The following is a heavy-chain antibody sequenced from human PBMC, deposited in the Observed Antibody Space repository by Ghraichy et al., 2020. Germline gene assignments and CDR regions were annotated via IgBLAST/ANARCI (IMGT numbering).Heavy chain of an antibody. CDR1: GGSISSSSYY. V-gene: IGHV4-39*01. Sequence: GSLRLSCTVSGGSISSSSYYWGWIRQPPGKGLEWIGSIYYSGSTYYNPSLKSRVTISVDTSKNQFSLKLSSVTAADTAVYYCARGRVYDFWSGYPYYYYYGMDVWGQGTTVTVSS. J-gene: IGHJ6*02. D-gene: IGHD3-3*01. CDR3: ARGRVYDFWSGYPYYYYYGMDV. CDR2: IYYSGST.